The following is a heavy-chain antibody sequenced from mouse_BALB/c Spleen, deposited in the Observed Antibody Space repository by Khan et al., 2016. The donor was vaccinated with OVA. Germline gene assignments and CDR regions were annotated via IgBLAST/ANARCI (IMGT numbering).Heavy chain of an antibody. V-gene: IGHV3-2*02. Sequence: VQLKESGPGLVKPSQSLSLTCTVTGYSITSDYAWNWIRQFPGNKLEWMGSISYSGNTNYNPSLQSRISITRHTSKNQFFLQLNSVTTEDTAKYCCSRVDGGDVDYWGQGTTLTGSS. CDR1: GYSITSDYA. J-gene: IGHJ2*01. CDR3: SRVDGGDVDY. CDR2: ISYSGNT. D-gene: IGHD2-3*01.